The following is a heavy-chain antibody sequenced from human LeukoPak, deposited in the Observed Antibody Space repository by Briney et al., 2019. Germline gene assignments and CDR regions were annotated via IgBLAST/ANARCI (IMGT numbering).Heavy chain of an antibody. CDR3: ARGAESYYDRHFDY. Sequence: SQTLSLTCAVSGGSISSGGYSWSWIRQPPGKGLEWIGYMYHSGTTHYNPSLKSRVTISVDRSKNQFSLKLSSVTAADTAVYYCARGAESYYDRHFDYWGQGTLVTVSS. CDR1: GGSISSGGYS. D-gene: IGHD1-26*01. CDR2: MYHSGTT. V-gene: IGHV4-30-2*01. J-gene: IGHJ4*02.